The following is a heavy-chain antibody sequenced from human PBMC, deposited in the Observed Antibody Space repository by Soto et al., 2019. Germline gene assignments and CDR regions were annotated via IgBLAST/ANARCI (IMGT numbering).Heavy chain of an antibody. CDR3: ARHSRGWDCDF. J-gene: IGHJ4*02. Sequence: QVQLQESGPGLVKPSETLSLTCTVSGDSISNYYCSWIRQSPGKGLEWIGHIYYSGSTSYNPSLKSRVTISVDTSKNQFSLKLSSVTAADTAVYYCARHSRGWDCDFWGQGTLVTVSS. CDR1: GDSISNYY. D-gene: IGHD6-19*01. CDR2: IYYSGST. V-gene: IGHV4-59*08.